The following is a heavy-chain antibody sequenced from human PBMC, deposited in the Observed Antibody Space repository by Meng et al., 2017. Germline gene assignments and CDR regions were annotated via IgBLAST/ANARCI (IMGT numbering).Heavy chain of an antibody. Sequence: GGSLKLSCAASGFTFSSYWMSWVRQAPGKGLEWVANIKQDGSEKYYVDSVKGRFTISRDNAKNSLYLQMNSLRAEDTAVYYCASVAWWVGATFLDYWGQGTLVTVSS. CDR1: GFTFSSYW. D-gene: IGHD1-26*01. CDR2: IKQDGSEK. CDR3: ASVAWWVGATFLDY. J-gene: IGHJ4*02. V-gene: IGHV3-7*01.